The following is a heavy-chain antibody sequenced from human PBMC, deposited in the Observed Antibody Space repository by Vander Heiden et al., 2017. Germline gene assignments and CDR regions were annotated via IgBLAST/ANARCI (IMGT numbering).Heavy chain of an antibody. V-gene: IGHV1-24*01. CDR1: GYTLTELS. CDR3: ATANKVVSRWYFDL. J-gene: IGHJ2*01. Sequence: QVQLVQSGAEVKTPGASVTVSCKVSGYTLTELSMHWVRQAPGKGLEWMGGFDPEDGETIYAQKFQGRVTMTEDTSTDKAYMELSSLRSEDTAVYYCATANKVVSRWYFDLWGRGTLVTVSS. CDR2: FDPEDGET. D-gene: IGHD2-15*01.